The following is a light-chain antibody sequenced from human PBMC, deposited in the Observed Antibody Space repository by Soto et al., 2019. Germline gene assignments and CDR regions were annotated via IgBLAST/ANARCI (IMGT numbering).Light chain of an antibody. CDR2: GAS. CDR1: QSVRSSY. J-gene: IGKJ4*01. Sequence: EIVLTQSPGTLSLSPGERATLSCRASQSVRSSYLAWYQQKPGQAPRLLISGASSRATGIPDRFSGSGSGTDFTLTISRLEPEDFAVYYCQQYGNSLLPFGGGPKVEIK. CDR3: QQYGNSLLP. V-gene: IGKV3-20*01.